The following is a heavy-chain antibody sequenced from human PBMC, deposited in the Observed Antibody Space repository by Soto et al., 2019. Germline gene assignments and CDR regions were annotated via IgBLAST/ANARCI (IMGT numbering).Heavy chain of an antibody. D-gene: IGHD3-9*01. Sequence: ASVKVSCKASGYTFTSYGISWVRQAPGQGLEWMGWISAYNGNTNYAQKLQGRVTMTTDTSTSTAYMELRSLRSDDTAVYYCARNADTYCDILTGYYESRYYFDYWGQGTLVTVSS. V-gene: IGHV1-18*01. CDR2: ISAYNGNT. CDR3: ARNADTYCDILTGYYESRYYFDY. J-gene: IGHJ4*02. CDR1: GYTFTSYG.